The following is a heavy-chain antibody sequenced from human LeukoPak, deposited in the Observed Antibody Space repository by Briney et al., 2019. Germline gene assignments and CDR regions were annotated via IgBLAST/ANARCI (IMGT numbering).Heavy chain of an antibody. CDR3: ATGYYEPFAK. CDR2: ISDTGKT. V-gene: IGHV4-59*01. J-gene: IGHJ4*02. CDR1: GAYLSSYY. Sequence: SETLSLTCSVSGAYLSSYYWDWLRQSPGNGLEWIGYISDTGKTDSNPSLKSRVSISLDTSKKQFSLRLRSVTAADSAVYYCATGYYEPFAKWGPGILVTVSS. D-gene: IGHD1-26*01.